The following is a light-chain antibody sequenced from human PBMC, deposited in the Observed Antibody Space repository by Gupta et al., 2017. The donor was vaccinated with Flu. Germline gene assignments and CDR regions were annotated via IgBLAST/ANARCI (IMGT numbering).Light chain of an antibody. CDR2: KAP. CDR1: QSISSW. V-gene: IGKV1-5*03. Sequence: DIQMTQSPSTLSASVGDRVTITCRASQSISSWLAWYQQKPGKAPKLLIYKAPSLESGVPSRFSGSGSGTEFTLTISSLQPDDFATYYCQQDNSYSRTFGQGTKLEIK. CDR3: QQDNSYSRT. J-gene: IGKJ2*01.